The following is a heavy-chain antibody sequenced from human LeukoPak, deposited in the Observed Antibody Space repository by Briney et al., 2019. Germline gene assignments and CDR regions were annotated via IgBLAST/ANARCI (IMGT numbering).Heavy chain of an antibody. J-gene: IGHJ6*02. CDR3: ARDGSSSDPYYYYYGMDV. V-gene: IGHV3-7*01. Sequence: PGGSLRLSCVGSGFTFSRYWLNWVRQAPGKGLEWVANMNQDGSEIYYLDSVKGRFTISRDNSKNTLYLQMNSLRAEDTAVYYCARDGSSSDPYYYYYGMDVWGQGTTVTVSS. CDR2: MNQDGSEI. D-gene: IGHD6-6*01. CDR1: GFTFSRYW.